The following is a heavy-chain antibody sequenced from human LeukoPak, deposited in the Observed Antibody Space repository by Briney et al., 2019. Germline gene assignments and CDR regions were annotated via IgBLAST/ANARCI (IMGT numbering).Heavy chain of an antibody. CDR1: GFTFDDYA. D-gene: IGHD2-8*02. J-gene: IGHJ3*02. CDR2: ISWNSGSI. CDR3: AKDEFVASDFTGAFDI. V-gene: IGHV3-9*03. Sequence: PGRYLRLSCAASGFTFDDYAMHWVRHAPGKGLEWVSGISWNSGSIGYADSVKGRFTISRDNAKNSLYLQMNSLRAEDMALYYCAKDEFVASDFTGAFDIWGQGTMVTVSS.